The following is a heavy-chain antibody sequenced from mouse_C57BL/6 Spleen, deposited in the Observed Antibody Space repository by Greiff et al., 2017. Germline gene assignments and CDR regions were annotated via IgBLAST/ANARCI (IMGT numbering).Heavy chain of an antibody. J-gene: IGHJ1*03. D-gene: IGHD1-1*01. Sequence: VQLQQPGAELVKPGASVKLSCKASGYTFTSYWMHWVKQRPGQGLEWIGMIHPNSGSTNYNEKFKSTATLTVDKSSSTAYMQLSSLTSEDTAVYYCARTGYYYGSSYGYCDVWGTGTTVTVSS. V-gene: IGHV1-64*01. CDR2: IHPNSGST. CDR1: GYTFTSYW. CDR3: ARTGYYYGSSYGYCDV.